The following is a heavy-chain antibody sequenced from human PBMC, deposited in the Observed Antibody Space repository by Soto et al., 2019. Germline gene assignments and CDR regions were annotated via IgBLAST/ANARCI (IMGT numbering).Heavy chain of an antibody. CDR1: GGSISSSSYY. Sequence: QLQLQESGPGLVKPSETLSLTCTVSGGSISSSSYYWGWIRQPPGKGLEWIGSIYYSGSTYYNPSLKSRVTISVDTSKNQFSLKLSSVTAADTAVYYCARSEYSSSSPDYWGQGTLVTVSS. D-gene: IGHD6-6*01. J-gene: IGHJ4*02. CDR2: IYYSGST. CDR3: ARSEYSSSSPDY. V-gene: IGHV4-39*01.